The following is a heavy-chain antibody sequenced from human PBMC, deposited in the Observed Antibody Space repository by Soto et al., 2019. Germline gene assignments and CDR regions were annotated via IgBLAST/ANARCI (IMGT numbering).Heavy chain of an antibody. CDR3: AHLSWAASGTRYYFDY. J-gene: IGHJ4*02. CDR1: GFSFSTSAVG. D-gene: IGHD6-13*01. CDR2: IYWDDDK. V-gene: IGHV2-5*02. Sequence: QITLTESGPTLVKPTQTLTLTCTFSGFSFSTSAVGVGWICQPPGKALEWLALIYWDDDKGYSPFLKSRLTITKDTSTNQVVLTMTNMDPVDTGTYYCAHLSWAASGTRYYFDYWGQGTLVTVSS.